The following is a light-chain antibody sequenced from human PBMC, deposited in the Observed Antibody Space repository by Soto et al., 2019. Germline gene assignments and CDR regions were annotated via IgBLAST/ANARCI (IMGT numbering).Light chain of an antibody. CDR2: RNN. J-gene: IGLJ1*01. V-gene: IGLV1-47*01. Sequence: QPVLTQPPSASGTPGQRVTISCSGSSSNIGSNYVYWYQQLPGTAPKLLIYRNNQRPSGVPDRFSGSKSGTSASLAISGLRSEDEADYYCAAWDDSLSGPWFGTGTKVTVL. CDR3: AAWDDSLSGPW. CDR1: SSNIGSNY.